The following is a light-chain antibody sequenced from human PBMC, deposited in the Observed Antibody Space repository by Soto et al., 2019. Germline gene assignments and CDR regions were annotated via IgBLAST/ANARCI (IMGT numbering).Light chain of an antibody. J-gene: IGLJ2*01. CDR2: LNSDGSH. Sequence: QPVLTQSPSASASLGASVKLTCTLSSGHSSYAIAWHQQQPEKGPRYLMKLNSDGSHSKGGGIPDRFSGSSSGAERYLTSSRLQSEDEAYYYCQTGGTGILFGGGTQLTVL. CDR3: QTGGTGIL. V-gene: IGLV4-69*01. CDR1: SGHSSYA.